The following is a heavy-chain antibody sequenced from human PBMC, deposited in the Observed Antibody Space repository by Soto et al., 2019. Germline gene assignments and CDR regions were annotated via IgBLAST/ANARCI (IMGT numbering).Heavy chain of an antibody. CDR2: IYYSGST. CDR1: GGSISSGDYY. Sequence: SETLSLTCTVSGGSISSGDYYWSWIRQPPGKGLEWIGYIYYSGSTYYNPSLKSRVTISVDTSKNQFSLKLSSVTAADTAVYYCARASTGYCSGGSCYSLYWFDPWGQGTLVTVSS. D-gene: IGHD2-15*01. V-gene: IGHV4-30-4*01. CDR3: ARASTGYCSGGSCYSLYWFDP. J-gene: IGHJ5*02.